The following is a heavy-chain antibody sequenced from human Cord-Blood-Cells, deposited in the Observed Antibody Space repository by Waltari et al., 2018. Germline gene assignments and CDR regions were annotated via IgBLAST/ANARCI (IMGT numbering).Heavy chain of an antibody. V-gene: IGHV1-2*02. J-gene: IGHJ4*02. CDR1: AYTFTGYP. D-gene: IGHD6-6*01. CDR2: INPNRSDT. CDR3: AGDYVNSSSSLGY. Sequence: QGHQVQSGPEVKKPWAAVKGSCQASAYTFTGYPMLWVRQAQGQGREWMGWINPNRSDTDYGQKLKGRVTITRDTSNSTAYMEMSRLRSDDTAVYYCAGDYVNSSSSLGYWGQGTLVTVSS.